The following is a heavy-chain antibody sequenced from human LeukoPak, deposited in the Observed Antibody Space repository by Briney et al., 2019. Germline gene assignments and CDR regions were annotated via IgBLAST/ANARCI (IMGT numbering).Heavy chain of an antibody. V-gene: IGHV5-51*01. CDR2: IYSGDSDT. Sequence: GESLKIPCKGSGYSFNTYWIGWVRQVPGRGLEWMGIIYSGDSDTRNSPSFQGQVTISADKSISTAYLQWSSLKASDTAIYYCARLWAVAATGGAGYYLDYWGQGTLVTVSS. J-gene: IGHJ4*02. CDR3: ARLWAVAATGGAGYYLDY. D-gene: IGHD2-15*01. CDR1: GYSFNTYW.